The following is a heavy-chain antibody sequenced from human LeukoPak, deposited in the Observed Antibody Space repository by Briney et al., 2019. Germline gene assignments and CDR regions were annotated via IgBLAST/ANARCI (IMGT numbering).Heavy chain of an antibody. CDR3: AKDLERYFDWLLLYFDY. J-gene: IGHJ4*02. CDR2: ISWNSGSI. V-gene: IGHV3-9*01. D-gene: IGHD3-9*01. CDR1: GFTFDDYA. Sequence: SGRSLRLSCAASGFTFDDYAMHWVRQAPGKGLEWVSGISWNSGSIGYADSVKGRFTISRDNSKNTLYLQMNSLRAEDTAVYYCAKDLERYFDWLLLYFDYWGQGTLVTVSS.